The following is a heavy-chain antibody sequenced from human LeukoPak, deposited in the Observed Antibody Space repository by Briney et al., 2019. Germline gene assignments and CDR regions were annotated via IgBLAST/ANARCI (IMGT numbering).Heavy chain of an antibody. D-gene: IGHD6-13*01. V-gene: IGHV3-43D*03. CDR2: ISWDGGST. CDR1: GFTFDDYA. J-gene: IGHJ6*03. CDR3: AKDKAQQLGGNYYYYYMDV. Sequence: GGSLRLSCAASGFTFDDYAMHWVRQAPGKGLEWVSLISWDGGSTYYADSVKGRFTISRDNSKNSLYLQMNSLRAEDTALYYCAKDKAQQLGGNYYYYYMDVWGKGTTVTVSS.